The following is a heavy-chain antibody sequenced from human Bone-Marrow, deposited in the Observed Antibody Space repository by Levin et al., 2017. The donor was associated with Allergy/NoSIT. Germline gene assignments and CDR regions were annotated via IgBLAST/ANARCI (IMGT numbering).Heavy chain of an antibody. Sequence: GGSLRLSCAASGFTVSNNYMTWVRQAPGKGLEWVSLIYSTGSTYYADSVRGRFTISRDGSKNTLYLQMNNLRLEDTAVYYCGRGEIYGVTGVSWGQGALVTVSS. CDR2: IYSTGST. CDR1: GFTVSNNY. CDR3: GRGEIYGVTGVS. V-gene: IGHV3-53*01. D-gene: IGHD3-10*01. J-gene: IGHJ5*02.